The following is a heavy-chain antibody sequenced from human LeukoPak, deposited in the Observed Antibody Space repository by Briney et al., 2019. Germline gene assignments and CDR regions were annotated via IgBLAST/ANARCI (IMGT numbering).Heavy chain of an antibody. CDR1: GGSISSGDYY. J-gene: IGHJ4*02. CDR2: IYYSGST. V-gene: IGHV4-30-4*02. Sequence: SETLSRTCTVSGGSISSGDYYWSWIRQPPGKGLEWIGYIYYSGSTYYNPSLKSRVTISVDTSKNQFSLKLSSVTAADTAVYYCARENSNYGSFDYWGQGTLVTVSS. CDR3: ARENSNYGSFDY. D-gene: IGHD4-11*01.